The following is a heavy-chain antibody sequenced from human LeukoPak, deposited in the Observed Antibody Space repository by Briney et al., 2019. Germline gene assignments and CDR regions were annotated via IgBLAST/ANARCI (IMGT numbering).Heavy chain of an antibody. CDR3: ARDRPRYCSGGSCYRGAFDI. CDR1: GFTFSSYS. D-gene: IGHD2-15*01. Sequence: PGGSLRLSCAASGFTFSSYSMNWVRQAPGKGLEWVSSISSSSSYIYYADSVKGRFTISRDNAKNSLYLQMNSLRAEDTAVYYCARDRPRYCSGGSCYRGAFDIWGQGTMVTVSS. V-gene: IGHV3-21*01. CDR2: ISSSSSYI. J-gene: IGHJ3*02.